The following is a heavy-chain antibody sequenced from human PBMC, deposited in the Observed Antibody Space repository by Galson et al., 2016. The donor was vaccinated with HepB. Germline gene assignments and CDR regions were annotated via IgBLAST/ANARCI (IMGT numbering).Heavy chain of an antibody. CDR3: AGDRGGSYFQMTAFDI. V-gene: IGHV4-31*03. CDR1: GGSISSGVYY. CDR2: IYYDGRT. D-gene: IGHD1-26*01. J-gene: IGHJ3*02. Sequence: TLSLTCTVSGGSISSGVYYWSWIRQHPGKGLEWIGYIYYDGRTYYNPSLKSRIAISLDTSKNQFSLKLSSVTTADAAMYYCAGDRGGSYFQMTAFDIWGQGTMVTVSS.